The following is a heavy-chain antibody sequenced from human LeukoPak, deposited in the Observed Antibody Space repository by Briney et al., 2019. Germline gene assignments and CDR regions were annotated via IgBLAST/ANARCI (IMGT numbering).Heavy chain of an antibody. CDR1: GGSFSGYY. J-gene: IGHJ4*02. CDR3: TSAGSYWVDS. Sequence: PSETLSLTCAVYGGSFSGYYWSWIRQPPGKGLEWIGSTYYRGSTYYNPSLESRVSISVDTSKNQFSLKLSSVTAADVAVYYCTSAGSYWVDSWGQGTLVTVSS. CDR2: TYYRGST. D-gene: IGHD3-10*01. V-gene: IGHV4-34*01.